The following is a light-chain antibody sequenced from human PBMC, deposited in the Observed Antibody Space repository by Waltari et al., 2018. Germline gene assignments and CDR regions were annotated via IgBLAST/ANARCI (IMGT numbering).Light chain of an antibody. Sequence: QTVLTQSPSVSAAPGQRVTISCSGGRSNIGSPSVSWYQQVPGTAPKLLMHENDKRPSGIADRFTGSKSGTSATLDITGLQAGDEADYYCGTWDSSLSGVIFGGGTKLTVL. V-gene: IGLV1-51*01. CDR3: GTWDSSLSGVI. CDR1: RSNIGSPS. CDR2: END. J-gene: IGLJ2*01.